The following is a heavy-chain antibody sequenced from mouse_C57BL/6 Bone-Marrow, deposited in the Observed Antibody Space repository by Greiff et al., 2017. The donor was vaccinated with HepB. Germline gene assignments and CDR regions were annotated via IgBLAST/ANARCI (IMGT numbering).Heavy chain of an antibody. CDR3: ARKGGAWFAY. CDR1: GYAFSSSW. V-gene: IGHV1-82*01. CDR2: IYPGDGDT. Sequence: QVQLKESGPELVKPGASVKISCKASGYAFSSSWMNWVKQRPGKGLEWIGRIYPGDGDTNYNGKFKGKATLTADKSSSTAYMQLSSLTSEDSAVYFCARKGGAWFAYWGQGTLVTVSA. J-gene: IGHJ3*01.